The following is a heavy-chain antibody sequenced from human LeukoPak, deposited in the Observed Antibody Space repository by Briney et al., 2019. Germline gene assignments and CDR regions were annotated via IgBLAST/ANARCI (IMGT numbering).Heavy chain of an antibody. CDR1: GGSISSGDYY. CDR3: ARDSITTPRFDP. Sequence: SETLSLTCTVSGGSISSGDYYWSWIRQPPGKGLEWIGYIYYSGSTYYNPSLKSRVTILVDTSKNQFSLKLSSVTAADTAVYYCARDSITTPRFDPWGQGTLVTVSS. D-gene: IGHD1-14*01. V-gene: IGHV4-30-4*01. CDR2: IYYSGST. J-gene: IGHJ5*02.